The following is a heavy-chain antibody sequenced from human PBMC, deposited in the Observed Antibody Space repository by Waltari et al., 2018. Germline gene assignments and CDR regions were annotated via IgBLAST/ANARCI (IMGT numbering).Heavy chain of an antibody. CDR2: INPNSGGT. Sequence: QVQLVQSGVEVKKPGASVKVSCKASGYTFTGYYMHWVRQAPGQGLEWMGRINPNSGGTNYAQKFQGRVTMTRDTSISTAYMELSRLRSDDTAVYYCARGGFYYDSRGDYYYYMDVWGKGTTVTVSS. CDR3: ARGGFYYDSRGDYYYYMDV. D-gene: IGHD3-22*01. J-gene: IGHJ6*03. CDR1: GYTFTGYY. V-gene: IGHV1-2*06.